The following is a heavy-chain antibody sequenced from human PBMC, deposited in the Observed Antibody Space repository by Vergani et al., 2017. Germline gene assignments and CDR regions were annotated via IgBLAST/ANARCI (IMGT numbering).Heavy chain of an antibody. Sequence: DVQLVESGGGLVQPGGSLRLSCATSGFPFSTYSMNWVRQAPGKGLAWVSYISSSRSTIYYADSVKGRFTISRDNAKNSLYLQMNSLRAEDTAVYYCAKGLRYSSSCFDYWGQGTLVTVSS. CDR3: AKGLRYSSSCFDY. CDR1: GFPFSTYS. V-gene: IGHV3-48*01. CDR2: ISSSRSTI. D-gene: IGHD6-13*01. J-gene: IGHJ4*02.